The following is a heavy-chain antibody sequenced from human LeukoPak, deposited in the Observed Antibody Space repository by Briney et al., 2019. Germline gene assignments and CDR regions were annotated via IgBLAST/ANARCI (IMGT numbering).Heavy chain of an antibody. CDR1: GFTVSGNY. Sequence: QPGGSLRLSCAASGFTVSGNYMSWVRQAPGKGLEWVSLLYSGGSTYYADSVKGRFSISRDNSKNTLYLHMNSLRAEDTAVYYCAKERAGYTNPYYFDYWGQGTLVTVSS. CDR2: LYSGGST. D-gene: IGHD3-16*02. J-gene: IGHJ4*02. CDR3: AKERAGYTNPYYFDY. V-gene: IGHV3-66*01.